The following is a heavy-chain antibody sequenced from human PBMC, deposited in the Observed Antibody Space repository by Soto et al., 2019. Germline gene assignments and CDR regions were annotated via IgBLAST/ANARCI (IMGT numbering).Heavy chain of an antibody. CDR2: FDPEDGET. CDR3: ATLMYSGGPRWFDP. J-gene: IGHJ5*02. D-gene: IGHD6-19*01. CDR1: GYTLTELS. Sequence: GASVKVSCKVSGYTLTELSMHWVRQAPGKGLEWMGGFDPEDGETIYAQKFQGRVTMTEDTSTDTAYMELSSLRSEGTAVYYCATLMYSGGPRWFDPWGQGTLVTVSS. V-gene: IGHV1-24*01.